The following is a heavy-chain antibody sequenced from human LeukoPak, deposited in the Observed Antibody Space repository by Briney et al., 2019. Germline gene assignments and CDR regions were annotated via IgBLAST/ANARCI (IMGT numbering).Heavy chain of an antibody. J-gene: IGHJ6*02. CDR3: ARSIGLTGGGVDV. Sequence: GGSLRLSCAASGFTFSDYNMNWVRQAPGKGLEWVSYITNGGSTIHHADSVKGRFTISRDSAKKTLYLQMNSLRAEDTAVYYCARSIGLTGGGVDVWGQGTTVTVSS. V-gene: IGHV3-11*01. CDR2: ITNGGSTI. D-gene: IGHD3-9*01. CDR1: GFTFSDYN.